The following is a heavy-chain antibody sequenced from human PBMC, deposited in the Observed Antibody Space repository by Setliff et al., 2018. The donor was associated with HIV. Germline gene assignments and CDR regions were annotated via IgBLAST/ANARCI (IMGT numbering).Heavy chain of an antibody. Sequence: SETLSLTCTVSGDSVSSGSYYWSWIRQHPGKGLEWIGYIHYSGSTHSNPPLDSRLTISVDTSQNRFSLKLSSVTAADTAVYFCARAHHDFWSGYCPFDYWGQGTLVTVSS. J-gene: IGHJ4*02. V-gene: IGHV4-31*03. CDR2: IHYSGST. CDR3: ARAHHDFWSGYCPFDY. D-gene: IGHD3-3*01. CDR1: GDSVSSGSYY.